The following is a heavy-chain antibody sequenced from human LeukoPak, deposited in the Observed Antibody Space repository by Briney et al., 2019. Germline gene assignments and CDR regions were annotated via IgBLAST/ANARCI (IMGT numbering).Heavy chain of an antibody. V-gene: IGHV3-33*01. D-gene: IGHD6-13*01. Sequence: GGSLRLSWAASGFTFSSYGMRWVRQAPGKGLEWVAVIWYDGSNKYYADSVKGRFTISRDNSKNTLYLQMNSLRAEDTAVYYCARDRGSSWSDAFDIWGQGTMVTVSS. CDR3: ARDRGSSWSDAFDI. CDR2: IWYDGSNK. J-gene: IGHJ3*02. CDR1: GFTFSSYG.